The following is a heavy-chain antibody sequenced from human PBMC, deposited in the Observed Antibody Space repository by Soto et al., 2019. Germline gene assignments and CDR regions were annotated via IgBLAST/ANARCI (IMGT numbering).Heavy chain of an antibody. J-gene: IGHJ6*02. Sequence: QVQLVQSGGEVKKPGASVKVSCKASGYTFTNSGLSWVRQAPGQGLEWMGWISTYNGNTKYEQRFQDRVTMTIHTSTSTAYMELRSLRSDDTAIYYCARAGEIPYYYYGMDVWGQGTTVTVSS. V-gene: IGHV1-18*01. CDR1: GYTFTNSG. CDR3: ARAGEIPYYYYGMDV. D-gene: IGHD3-10*01. CDR2: ISTYNGNT.